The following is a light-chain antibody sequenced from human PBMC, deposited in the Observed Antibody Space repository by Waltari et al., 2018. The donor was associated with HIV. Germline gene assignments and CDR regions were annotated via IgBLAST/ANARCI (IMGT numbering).Light chain of an antibody. Sequence: DIVMTQSPDSLAVSLGERATINCKSSQSVLYSSNNKKYLAWYQHKSGQPPRLLINWSSSRESGVPDRFSGSGSGTDFTLTISSLQAEDVAVYYCQQYYTTPWTFGQGTKVEIK. CDR3: QQYYTTPWT. CDR2: WSS. V-gene: IGKV4-1*01. CDR1: QSVLYSSNNKKY. J-gene: IGKJ1*01.